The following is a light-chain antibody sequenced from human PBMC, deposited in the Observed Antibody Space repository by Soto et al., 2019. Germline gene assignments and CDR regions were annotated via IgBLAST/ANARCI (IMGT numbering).Light chain of an antibody. J-gene: IGKJ1*01. Sequence: EIQITQSPSNLAASLGDRGTINFRGRQRICCWVAWYQQKPGKAPKLLIYDASSLESGVPSRFSGSGSGTEFTLTISSLQPDDFATYYCQQYNSYSLWTFGQGTKVEIK. CDR3: QQYNSYSLWT. CDR2: DAS. CDR1: QRICCW. V-gene: IGKV1-5*01.